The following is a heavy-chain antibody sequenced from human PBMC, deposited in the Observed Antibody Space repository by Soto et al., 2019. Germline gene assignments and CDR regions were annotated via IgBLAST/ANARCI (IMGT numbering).Heavy chain of an antibody. V-gene: IGHV3-48*01. J-gene: IGHJ4*02. CDR1: GFTFSSYS. CDR3: ARRGSGSYYDY. Sequence: GGSLRLSCAASGFTFSSYSMNWVRQAPGKGLEWVSYISSSSSTIYYADSVKGRFTISRDNSKNTLYLQLNSLRAEDTAVYYCARRGSGSYYDYWGQGTLVTVSS. D-gene: IGHD1-26*01. CDR2: ISSSSSTI.